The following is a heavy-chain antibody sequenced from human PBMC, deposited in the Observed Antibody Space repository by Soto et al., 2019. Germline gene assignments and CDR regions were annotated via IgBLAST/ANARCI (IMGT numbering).Heavy chain of an antibody. D-gene: IGHD6-25*01. CDR2: INTSGGSP. CDR3: ARGGRHSDYYYYYGMDV. V-gene: IGHV1-46*01. CDR1: GYTFTIYY. Sequence: ASVKVSCKAFGYTFTIYYIHWVRQAPGQGLEWMGVINTSGGSPTYAQKFQDRVTMTRDTSTSTVYMELSSLRSEDTAVYYCARGGRHSDYYYYYGMDVWGQGSTVTVSS. J-gene: IGHJ6*02.